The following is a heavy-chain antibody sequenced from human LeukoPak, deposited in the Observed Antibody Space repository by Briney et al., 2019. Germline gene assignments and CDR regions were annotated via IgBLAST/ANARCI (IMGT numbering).Heavy chain of an antibody. J-gene: IGHJ4*02. V-gene: IGHV1-69*13. CDR3: ARVRYDSSGYPFDY. D-gene: IGHD3-22*01. CDR2: IIPIFGTA. Sequence: EASVKVSCKASGGTFSSYAISWVRQAPGQGLEWMGGIIPIFGTANYAQKFQGRVTITADESTSTAYMELSSLRSEDTAVYYCARVRYDSSGYPFDYWGQGTLVTVSS. CDR1: GGTFSSYA.